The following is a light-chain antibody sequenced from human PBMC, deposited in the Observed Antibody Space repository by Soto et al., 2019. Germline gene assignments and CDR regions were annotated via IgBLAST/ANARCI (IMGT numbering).Light chain of an antibody. CDR2: DVS. Sequence: DIQMTQSPSTLAASVGDTVTMTFRISSKWLAWYQKKPGKAPKLLIYDVSNLERGVPPRVSGSTSGAESTRPITGLPPDDLGTYYCQHTTDFTFGQGTKVEIK. V-gene: IGKV1-5*01. CDR1: SKW. CDR3: QHTTDFT. J-gene: IGKJ2*01.